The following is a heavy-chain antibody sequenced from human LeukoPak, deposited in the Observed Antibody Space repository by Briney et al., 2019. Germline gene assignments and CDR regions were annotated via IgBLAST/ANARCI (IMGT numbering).Heavy chain of an antibody. Sequence: GASVKVSCKASGYTFTGYYMHWVRQAPGQGLEWMGWMNPNSGNTGYAQKFQGRVTMTRNTSISTAYMELSSLRSEDTAVYYCATAGDLSSYFDYWGQGTLVTVSS. CDR3: ATAGDLSSYFDY. J-gene: IGHJ4*02. CDR1: GYTFTGYY. V-gene: IGHV1-8*02. D-gene: IGHD4-17*01. CDR2: MNPNSGNT.